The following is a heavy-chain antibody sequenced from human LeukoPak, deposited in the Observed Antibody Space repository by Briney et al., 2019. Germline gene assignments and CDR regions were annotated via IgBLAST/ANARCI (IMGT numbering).Heavy chain of an antibody. Sequence: PSETLSLTCTVSGGSISSGGYYWSWIRQHPGKGLEWIGHIYYSGSTYYNPSLKSRVTISVDTSKNQFSLKLSSVTAADTAVYYCARGSGIAAAGVDYWGQGTLVTVSS. J-gene: IGHJ4*02. CDR2: IYYSGST. CDR1: GGSISSGGYY. D-gene: IGHD6-13*01. V-gene: IGHV4-31*03. CDR3: ARGSGIAAAGVDY.